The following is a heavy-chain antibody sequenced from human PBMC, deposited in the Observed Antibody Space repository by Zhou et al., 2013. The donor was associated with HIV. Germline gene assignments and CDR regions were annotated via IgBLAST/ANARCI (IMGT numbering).Heavy chain of an antibody. V-gene: IGHV1-69*05. J-gene: IGHJ3*02. CDR1: GDTFSSSYA. CDR2: IIPIFGTA. CDR3: ARGPITIFGVVIAFDI. D-gene: IGHD3-3*01. Sequence: QVQLVQSGAEVRKPGSSVKVSCRLSGDTFSSSYAISWVRQAPGQGLEWMGGIIPIFGTANYAQKFQGRVTITTDESTSTAYMELSSLRSEDTAVYYCARGPITIFGVVIAFDIWGQGTMVTVSS.